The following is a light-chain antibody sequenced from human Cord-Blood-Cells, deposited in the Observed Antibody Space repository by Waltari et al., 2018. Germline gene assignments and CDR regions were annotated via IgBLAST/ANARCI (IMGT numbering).Light chain of an antibody. J-gene: IGLJ2*01. CDR2: EVS. Sequence: QSALTQPHSASGSPGHSVTISCTGTSSDVGGYNYVSWYQQHPGKAPKLMIYEVSKRPSGVPDRFSGSKSGNTASLTVSGLQAEDDADYYCSSYAGSNNLVFGGGTKLTVL. CDR1: SSDVGGYNY. V-gene: IGLV2-8*01. CDR3: SSYAGSNNLV.